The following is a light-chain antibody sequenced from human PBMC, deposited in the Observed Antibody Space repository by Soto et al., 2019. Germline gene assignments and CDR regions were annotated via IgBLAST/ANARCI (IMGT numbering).Light chain of an antibody. CDR2: WAS. Sequence: DIVMTQSPDSLAVSLGERATINCKSSQSVLYSPNNKNYLGWYQQKPGQPPKVLIYWASSRESGVPDGFSGSGSETDFTLSSNSLQAEDVAVYHCHQHAVTPWTFGQRTKVEV. CDR3: HQHAVTPWT. J-gene: IGKJ1*01. V-gene: IGKV4-1*01. CDR1: QSVLYSPNNKNY.